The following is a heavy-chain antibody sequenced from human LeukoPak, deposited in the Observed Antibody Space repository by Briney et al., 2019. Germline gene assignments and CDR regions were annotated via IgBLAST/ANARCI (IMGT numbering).Heavy chain of an antibody. J-gene: IGHJ4*02. V-gene: IGHV3-23*01. CDR2: ISGSGGST. D-gene: IGHD6-13*01. Sequence: GGSLRLSCAASGFTFSSYAMSWVRQAPGKGLEWVSAISGSGGSTYYADSVKGRFTISRDNSKNPLYLQMNSLRAEDTAVYYCAKVLYSSSWYGQLDYWGQGTLVTVSS. CDR3: AKVLYSSSWYGQLDY. CDR1: GFTFSSYA.